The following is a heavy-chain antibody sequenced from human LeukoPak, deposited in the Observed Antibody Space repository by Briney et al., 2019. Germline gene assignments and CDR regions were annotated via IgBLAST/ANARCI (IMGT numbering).Heavy chain of an antibody. D-gene: IGHD6-19*01. CDR2: IDSDGST. CDR3: IGSGGWPGY. Sequence: GGSLRLSCAASGFTFSSYWMHWVRQALGKGLVWVSRIDSDGSTIYADSVKGRFTISRDNAKNTLYLQMNSLRAEDTAVYYCIGSGGWPGYWGQGTLVTVSS. V-gene: IGHV3-74*01. CDR1: GFTFSSYW. J-gene: IGHJ4*02.